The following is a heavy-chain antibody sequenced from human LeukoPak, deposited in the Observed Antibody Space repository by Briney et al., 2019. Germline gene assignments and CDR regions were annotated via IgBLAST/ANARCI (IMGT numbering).Heavy chain of an antibody. D-gene: IGHD2-2*01. V-gene: IGHV4-30-2*01. CDR1: GGSISSSSYY. CDR2: IYHSGST. CDR3: ARDRSLPAASGWYFDL. Sequence: SETLSLTCTVSGGSISSSSYYWSWIRQPPGKGLEWIGYIYHSGSTYYNPSLKSRVTISVDRSKNQFSLKLSSVTAADTAVYYCARDRSLPAASGWYFDLWGRGTLVTVSS. J-gene: IGHJ2*01.